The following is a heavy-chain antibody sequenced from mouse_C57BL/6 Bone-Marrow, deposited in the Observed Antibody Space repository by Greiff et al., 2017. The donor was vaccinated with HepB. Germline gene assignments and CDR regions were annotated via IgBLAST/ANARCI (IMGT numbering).Heavy chain of an antibody. CDR1: GFSLTSYG. CDR3: ARRDTTVGATDWYFDV. Sequence: VQLQQSGPGLVQPSQSLSITCTVSGFSLTSYGVHWVRQSPGKGLEWLGVIWSGGSTDYNAAFISSLSISKDNSKSQVFFKMNSLQADDTAIYYCARRDTTVGATDWYFDVWGTGTTVTVSS. D-gene: IGHD1-1*01. CDR2: IWSGGST. J-gene: IGHJ1*03. V-gene: IGHV2-2*01.